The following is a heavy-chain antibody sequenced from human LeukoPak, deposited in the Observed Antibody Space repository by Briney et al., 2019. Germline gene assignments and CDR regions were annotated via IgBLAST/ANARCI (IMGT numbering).Heavy chain of an antibody. CDR2: INPSGGST. D-gene: IGHD3-22*01. CDR3: AREAYYDSSGYTAEYFQH. CDR1: GYTFTSYY. J-gene: IGHJ1*01. V-gene: IGHV1-46*01. Sequence: GASVKVSCKASGYTFTSYYMHWVRQAPGQGLERMGIINPSGGSTSYAQKFQGRVTMTRDTSTSTVYMELSSLRSEDTAVYYCAREAYYDSSGYTAEYFQHWGQGTLVTVSS.